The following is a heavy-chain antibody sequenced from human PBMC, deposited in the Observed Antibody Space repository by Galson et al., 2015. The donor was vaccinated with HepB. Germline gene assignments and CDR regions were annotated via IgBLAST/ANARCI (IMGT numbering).Heavy chain of an antibody. D-gene: IGHD3-10*01. Sequence: SLRLSCAASGFTFSSYAMHWVRQAPGKGLEWVAVISYDGSNKYYADSVKGRFTIPRDNSKNTLYLQMNSLRAEDTAVYYCARDSVTMVRGVMGAFDIWGQGTMVTVSS. CDR2: ISYDGSNK. CDR3: ARDSVTMVRGVMGAFDI. J-gene: IGHJ3*02. CDR1: GFTFSSYA. V-gene: IGHV3-30*04.